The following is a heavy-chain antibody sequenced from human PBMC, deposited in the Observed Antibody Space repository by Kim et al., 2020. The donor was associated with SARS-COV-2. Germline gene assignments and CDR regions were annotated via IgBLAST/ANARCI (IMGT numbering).Heavy chain of an antibody. CDR3: ARDRIRSEYEMYYGTGPGFDY. CDR2: ISYDGSNK. D-gene: IGHD3-10*01. V-gene: IGHV3-33*05. J-gene: IGHJ4*02. CDR1: GFTFSSYG. Sequence: GGSLRLSCAASGFTFSSYGMHWVRQAPGKGLEWVAVISYDGSNKYYADSAKGRFTISRDNSKNTLYLQMNSLRAEDTAVYYCARDRIRSEYEMYYGTGPGFDYWGQGTLVTVSS.